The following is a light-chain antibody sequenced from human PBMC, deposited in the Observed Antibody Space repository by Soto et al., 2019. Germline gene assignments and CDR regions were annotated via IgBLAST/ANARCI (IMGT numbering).Light chain of an antibody. CDR2: GAS. V-gene: IGKV3-15*01. Sequence: ERVMTQSPATLSVSPGERATLSCRASQSVSSNLAWYQQKPGQAPRLLIYGASTRSTGIPARFSGSWSGTEFTLTISRLLAEDFAIYSGQQYHMWPLTFGGGTKVEIK. J-gene: IGKJ4*01. CDR1: QSVSSN. CDR3: QQYHMWPLT.